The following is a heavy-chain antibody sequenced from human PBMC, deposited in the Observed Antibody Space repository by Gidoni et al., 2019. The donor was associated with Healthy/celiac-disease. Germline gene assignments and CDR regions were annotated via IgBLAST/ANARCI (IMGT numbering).Heavy chain of an antibody. J-gene: IGHJ4*02. CDR1: GFTFRSYA. D-gene: IGHD3-3*01. V-gene: IGHV3-23*01. CDR3: APEPTFVLRFLEWPGGLDY. CDR2: ISGSGGST. Sequence: EVQLLESGGGLVQPGGSLRLSCAASGFTFRSYAMSWVRQAPGKGLEWVSAISGSGGSTYYADSVKGRFTISRDNSKNTLYLQMNSLRAEDTAVYYCAPEPTFVLRFLEWPGGLDYWGQGTLVTVSS.